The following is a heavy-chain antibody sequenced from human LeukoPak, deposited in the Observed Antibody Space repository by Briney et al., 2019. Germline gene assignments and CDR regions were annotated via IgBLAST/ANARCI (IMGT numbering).Heavy chain of an antibody. CDR1: GGSFSGYY. J-gene: IGHJ4*02. CDR3: ARGGSSRDIVVVPAARATYYSDY. D-gene: IGHD2-2*01. V-gene: IGHV4-34*01. CDR2: INHSGST. Sequence: PSETLSLTCAVYGGSFSGYYWSWIRQPPGKGLEWIGEINHSGSTNYNPSLKSRVTISVDTSKNQFSLKLSSVTAADTAVYYCARGGSSRDIVVVPAARATYYSDYWGQGTLVTVSS.